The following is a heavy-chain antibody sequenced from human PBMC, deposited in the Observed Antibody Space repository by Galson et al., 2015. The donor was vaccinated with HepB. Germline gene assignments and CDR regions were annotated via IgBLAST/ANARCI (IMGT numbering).Heavy chain of an antibody. CDR3: AKGATQWMVKWFDP. CDR1: GFTFNNYG. Sequence: SLRLSCAASGFTFNNYGMHWVRQAPGKGLEWVTVISYDGSKKYYADSVKGRFTISRDNSKNTLYLQMNSLRAEDTAVYYCAKGATQWMVKWFDPWGQGTLVTVSS. D-gene: IGHD6-19*01. J-gene: IGHJ5*02. V-gene: IGHV3-30*18. CDR2: ISYDGSKK.